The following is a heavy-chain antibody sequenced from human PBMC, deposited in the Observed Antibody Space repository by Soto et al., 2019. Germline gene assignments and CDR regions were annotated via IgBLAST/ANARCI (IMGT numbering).Heavy chain of an antibody. Sequence: QVQLQESGPGLVKPSETLSLTCAVSGASISRIGFHWGWIRQPPGQGLEWIGSIYDAGTTFYNSSLKSRVTISADTSKNHFSLRLTSVTAADTAVYYCARRGSGHTCDYWGQGTLVTVSS. V-gene: IGHV4-39*01. CDR3: ARRGSGHTCDY. CDR2: IYDAGTT. J-gene: IGHJ4*02. CDR1: GASISRIGFH. D-gene: IGHD3-10*01.